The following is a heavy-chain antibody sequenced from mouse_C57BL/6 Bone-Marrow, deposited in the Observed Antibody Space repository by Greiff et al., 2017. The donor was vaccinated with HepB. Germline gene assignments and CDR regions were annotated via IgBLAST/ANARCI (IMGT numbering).Heavy chain of an antibody. V-gene: IGHV1-81*01. Sequence: VQLKESGAELARPGASVKLSCKASGYTFTSYGISWVKQRTGQGLEWIGEIYPRSGNTYYNEKFKGKATLTADKSSSTAYMELRSLTSEDSAVYFCARSYGKRFAYWGQGTLVTVSA. D-gene: IGHD2-1*01. J-gene: IGHJ3*01. CDR3: ARSYGKRFAY. CDR2: IYPRSGNT. CDR1: GYTFTSYG.